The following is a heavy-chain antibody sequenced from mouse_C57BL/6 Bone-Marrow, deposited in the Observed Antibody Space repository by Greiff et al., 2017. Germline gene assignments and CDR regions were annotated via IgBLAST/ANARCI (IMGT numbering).Heavy chain of an antibody. CDR2: INPYNGGT. CDR1: GYTFTDYY. CDR3: ARRLRLYFDY. V-gene: IGHV1-19*01. Sequence: VQLQQSGPVLVKPGASVKMSCKASGYTFTDYYMNWVKQSHGKSLEWIGVINPYNGGTSYNQKFKGKATLTVDKSSSTAYMELNSLTSEDSAVYYCARRLRLYFDYWGQGTTLTVSS. J-gene: IGHJ2*01. D-gene: IGHD2-4*01.